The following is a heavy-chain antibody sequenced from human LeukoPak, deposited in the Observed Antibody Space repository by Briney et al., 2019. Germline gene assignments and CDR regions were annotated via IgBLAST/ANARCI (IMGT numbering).Heavy chain of an antibody. CDR1: GDIFTCYY. V-gene: IGHV1-2*04. CDR2: INPDSGGI. Sequence: ASVKASCKVSGDIFTCYYMHWVRQAPGQGFEWMGWINPDSGGIRYAQKFQGSVTMTRDTSISTAYMELSGLRSDDTAVYYCAREYCSGGNCYKYFDYWGQGTLVTVSS. D-gene: IGHD2-15*01. J-gene: IGHJ4*02. CDR3: AREYCSGGNCYKYFDY.